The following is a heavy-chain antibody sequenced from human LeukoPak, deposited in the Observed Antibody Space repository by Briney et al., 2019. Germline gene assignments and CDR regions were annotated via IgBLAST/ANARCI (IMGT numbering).Heavy chain of an antibody. CDR3: ATARYYDFWSGYYD. Sequence: ASVKVSCKVSGYTLTELSMHWVRQAPGKGLEWMGGFDPEDGETIYAQKFQGRVTMTEDTSTDTAYMELSCLRSEDTAVYYCATARYYDFWSGYYDWGQGTLVTVSS. CDR2: FDPEDGET. D-gene: IGHD3-3*01. J-gene: IGHJ4*02. CDR1: GYTLTELS. V-gene: IGHV1-24*01.